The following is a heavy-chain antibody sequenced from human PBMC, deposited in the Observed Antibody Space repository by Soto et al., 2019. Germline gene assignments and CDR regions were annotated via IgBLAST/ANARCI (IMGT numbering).Heavy chain of an antibody. V-gene: IGHV1-18*01. J-gene: IGHJ4*02. CDR3: ASSRRYLGYCSSTCFYALVY. CDR2: IRAYNGNT. D-gene: IGHD2-2*01. Sequence: ASVKVSCTASGYTFTSYSINWVRQAPGQWLEWLGWIRAYNGNTNYAQKLQGRVTMTTDTSTSTAYMELRSLRSDDTAVYYSASSRRYLGYCSSTCFYALVYWCQGTLVTVSS. CDR1: GYTFTSYS.